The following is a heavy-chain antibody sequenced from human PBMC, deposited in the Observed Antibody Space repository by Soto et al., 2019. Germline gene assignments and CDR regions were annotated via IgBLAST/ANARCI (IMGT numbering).Heavy chain of an antibody. V-gene: IGHV3-30*18. J-gene: IGHJ4*02. CDR2: ISFDGRNT. CDR3: VKRSGWGGYSHVGSGGHFAS. CDR1: GFTFNNYG. Sequence: TGGSLRLSCVASGFTFNNYGMHWVRQAPGKGLEWVVVISFDGRNTYYLDSVKGRFTISRDNSKNALYLEMTSLRADDTAIYYCVKRSGWGGYSHVGSGGHFASGGQGPRVTFPS. D-gene: IGHD3-10*01.